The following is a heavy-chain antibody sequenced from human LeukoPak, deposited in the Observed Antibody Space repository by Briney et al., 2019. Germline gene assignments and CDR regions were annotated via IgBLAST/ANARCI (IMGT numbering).Heavy chain of an antibody. CDR3: ARDTAKVLAVAAWGYFDY. J-gene: IGHJ4*02. D-gene: IGHD6-19*01. V-gene: IGHV1-18*04. CDR1: GYTFTSYG. CDR2: ISAYNGNT. Sequence: VASVKVSCKASGYTFTSYGISWVRQAPGQGLEWMGWISAYNGNTNYAQKLQGGVTMTTDTSTSTAYMELRSLRSDDTAVYYCARDTAKVLAVAAWGYFDYWGQGTLVTVSS.